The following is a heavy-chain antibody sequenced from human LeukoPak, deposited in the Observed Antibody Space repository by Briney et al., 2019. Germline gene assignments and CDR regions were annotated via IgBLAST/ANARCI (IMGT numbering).Heavy chain of an antibody. Sequence: GGSLRLSCAASGFTLSDDWMSWVRQAPGKGLEWVANIKQDGTDKHYAESVKGRFSISRDNAKNSLSLEMNGLRVEDTAVYYCTRGGVVGGRLANWGQGTLVSVSS. CDR1: GFTLSDDW. D-gene: IGHD3-9*01. V-gene: IGHV3-7*01. J-gene: IGHJ4*02. CDR2: IKQDGTDK. CDR3: TRGGVVGGRLAN.